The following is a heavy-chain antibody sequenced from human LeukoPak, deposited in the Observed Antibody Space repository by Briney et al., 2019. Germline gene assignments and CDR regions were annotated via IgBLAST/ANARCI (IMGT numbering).Heavy chain of an antibody. CDR2: IKQDGSEK. CDR3: ARDDYGGTAY. D-gene: IGHD4/OR15-4a*01. CDR1: GFTFSNYW. V-gene: IGHV3-7*01. Sequence: PGGSLRLPCAASGFTFSNYWMSWVRQAPGKGLEWVANIKQDGSEKYYVDSVRGRFTISRDNAKNSLYLQMNSLRADDTAVYYCARDDYGGTAYWGQGTLVTVSS. J-gene: IGHJ4*02.